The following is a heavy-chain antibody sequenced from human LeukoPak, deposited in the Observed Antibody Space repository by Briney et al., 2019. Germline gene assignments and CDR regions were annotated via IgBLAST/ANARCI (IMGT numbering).Heavy chain of an antibody. D-gene: IGHD5-18*01. V-gene: IGHV1-18*01. J-gene: IGHJ4*02. CDR3: ARDHSWIQLWLPDAFDY. CDR1: GYTFTSYG. CDR2: ISAYDGNT. Sequence: ASVKASCKASGYTFTSYGISWVRQAPGQGLEWMGWISAYDGNTNYAQKLQGRVTMTTDTSTSTAYMELRSLRSDDTAVYYCARDHSWIQLWLPDAFDYWGQGTLVTVSS.